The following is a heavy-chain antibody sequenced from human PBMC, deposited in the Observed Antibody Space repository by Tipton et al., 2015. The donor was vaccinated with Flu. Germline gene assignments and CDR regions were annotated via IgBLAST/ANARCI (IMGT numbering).Heavy chain of an antibody. D-gene: IGHD1-26*01. Sequence: TLSLTCTVSGGSISSYYWSWTRQPPGKGLEWIGYIYYSGSTNYNPSLKSRVTISVDTSKNQFSLKLSSVTAADTAVYYCARAPDSIVGATVFDYWGQGTLVTVSS. J-gene: IGHJ4*02. CDR3: ARAPDSIVGATVFDY. CDR2: IYYSGST. CDR1: GGSISSYY. V-gene: IGHV4-59*01.